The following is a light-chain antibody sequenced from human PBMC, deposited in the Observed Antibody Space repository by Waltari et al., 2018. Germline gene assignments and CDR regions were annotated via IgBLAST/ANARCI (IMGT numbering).Light chain of an antibody. J-gene: IGLJ1*01. CDR3: CSYAGGNTYV. CDR2: NVN. Sequence: QSALTQPRSVSGSPGQSVTISCTGTNSNVGGYNYVFWYQHRPGKAPKLMIYNVNNRPSGVPDRFSGSKSANTASLTISGLQAEDEADYYCCSYAGGNTYVFGTGTKVTVL. CDR1: NSNVGGYNY. V-gene: IGLV2-11*01.